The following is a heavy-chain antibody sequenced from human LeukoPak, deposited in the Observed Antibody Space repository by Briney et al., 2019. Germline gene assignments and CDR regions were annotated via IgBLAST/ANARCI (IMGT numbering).Heavy chain of an antibody. CDR1: GYTFTSYA. V-gene: IGHV1-3*01. Sequence: ASVKVSCKASGYTFTSYAMHWVRQAPGQRLEWMGWINAGNGNTKYSQKFQGRVTITRDTSASTAYMELSSLRSEDTAVYYCASSSRGNTMVRGVTPDFDYWGQGTLVTVSS. CDR3: ASSSRGNTMVRGVTPDFDY. J-gene: IGHJ4*02. CDR2: INAGNGNT. D-gene: IGHD3-10*01.